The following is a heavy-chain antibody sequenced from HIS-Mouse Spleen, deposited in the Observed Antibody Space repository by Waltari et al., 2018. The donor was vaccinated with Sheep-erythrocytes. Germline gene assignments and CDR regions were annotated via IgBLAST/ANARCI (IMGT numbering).Heavy chain of an antibody. CDR2: IYSGGST. CDR1: GFTVSSNY. D-gene: IGHD1-7*01. CDR3: ARDSNWNYAFDI. J-gene: IGHJ3*02. V-gene: IGHV3-66*01. Sequence: EVQLVESGGGLVQPGGSLRLSCAASGFTVSSNYMSWVRQAPGEGLVWVSVIYSGGSTYYADSVKGRFTISRDNSKNTLYLQMNSLRAEDTAVYYCARDSNWNYAFDIWGQGTMVTVSS.